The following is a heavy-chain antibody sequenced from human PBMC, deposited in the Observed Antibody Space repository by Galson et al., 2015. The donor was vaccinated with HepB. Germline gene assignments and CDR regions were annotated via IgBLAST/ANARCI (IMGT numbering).Heavy chain of an antibody. V-gene: IGHV1-69*04. CDR1: GYTFTSYE. D-gene: IGHD3-3*01. J-gene: IGHJ3*02. CDR2: IIPILGIA. Sequence: SVKVSCKASGYTFTSYEINWVRQAPGQGLEWMGRIIPILGIANYAQKFQGRVTITADKSTSTAYMELSSLRSEDTAVYYCARETSTIHDAFDIWGQGTMVTVSS. CDR3: ARETSTIHDAFDI.